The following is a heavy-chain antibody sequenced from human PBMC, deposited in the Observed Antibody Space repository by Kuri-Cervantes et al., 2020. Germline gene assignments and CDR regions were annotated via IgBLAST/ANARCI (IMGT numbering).Heavy chain of an antibody. CDR1: GYTFTSYY. D-gene: IGHD4-17*01. CDR3: ATLKLRRSTVTTSYHYYGMDV. J-gene: IGHJ6*02. Sequence: VKVSCKASGYTFTSYYMHWVRQAPGQGLEWMGGIIPIFGTANYAQKFQGRVTITADESTSTAYMELSSLRSEDTAVYYCATLKLRRSTVTTSYHYYGMDVWGQGTTVTVSS. CDR2: IIPIFGTA. V-gene: IGHV1-69*01.